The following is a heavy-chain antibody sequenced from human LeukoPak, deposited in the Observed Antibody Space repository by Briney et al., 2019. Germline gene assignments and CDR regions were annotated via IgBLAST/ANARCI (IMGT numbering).Heavy chain of an antibody. CDR1: GGTLSSYG. V-gene: IGHV1-69*01. J-gene: IGHJ4*02. D-gene: IGHD5-24*01. CDR2: IIPIFGTA. CDR3: AKTPVGMVTLDY. Sequence: GSSVKVSCKASGGTLSSYGISWVRQAPGQGLGWMGGIIPIFGTANYAQKFQGRVTITADQSTSTAYMELSSLRSEDTAVYYCAKTPVGMVTLDYWGQGTLVTVSS.